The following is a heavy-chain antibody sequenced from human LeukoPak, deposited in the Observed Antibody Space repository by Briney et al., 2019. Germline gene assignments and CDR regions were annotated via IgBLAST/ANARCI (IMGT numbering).Heavy chain of an antibody. CDR1: GYTFTSYG. V-gene: IGHV1-46*01. D-gene: IGHD2-2*01. J-gene: IGHJ6*03. CDR2: INPSGGGT. Sequence: RASVKVSCKASGYTFTSYGISWVRQAPGQGLEWMGLINPSGGGTSYAQNFQGRVTMTRDTSTSTVYMELSSLRSEDTAVYYCARGYCSSTSCFLYYYYMDVWGKGTTVTVSS. CDR3: ARGYCSSTSCFLYYYYMDV.